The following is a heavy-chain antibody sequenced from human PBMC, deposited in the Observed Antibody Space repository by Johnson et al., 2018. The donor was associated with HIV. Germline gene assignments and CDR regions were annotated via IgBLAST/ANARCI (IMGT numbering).Heavy chain of an antibody. CDR1: GFTFSSYG. CDR2: IRYDGSNK. V-gene: IGHV3-30*02. J-gene: IGHJ3*02. Sequence: QVQLVESGGGLVQPGGSLRLSCAASGFTFSSYGIHWVRQAPGKGLEWVSFIRYDGSNKYYADSVKGRFTISRDNSKNTLYLQMNSLRAEDTALYYCAKDTGAYYYDSSGYWDAFDIWGQGTMVTVSS. D-gene: IGHD3-22*01. CDR3: AKDTGAYYYDSSGYWDAFDI.